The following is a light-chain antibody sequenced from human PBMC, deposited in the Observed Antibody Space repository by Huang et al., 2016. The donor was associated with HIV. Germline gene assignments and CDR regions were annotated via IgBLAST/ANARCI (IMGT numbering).Light chain of an antibody. CDR3: MQVLQTPRT. CDR2: LGS. CDR1: QRLLHSTGYKY. J-gene: IGKJ1*01. Sequence: DIVMTQSPLSLSVTPGEPASISCRSSQRLLHSTGYKYLDWYLQKPGQSPKLLIYLGSNRASGVPDRFSGGGSGTDFTLKISRVEAEDVGIYYCMQVLQTPRTFGQGTKVEI. V-gene: IGKV2-28*01.